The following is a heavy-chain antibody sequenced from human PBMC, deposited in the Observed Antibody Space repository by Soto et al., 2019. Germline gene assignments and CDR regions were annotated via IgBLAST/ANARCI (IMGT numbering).Heavy chain of an antibody. J-gene: IGHJ4*01. CDR3: ANIAAAGPFDY. CDR1: GGTFSSYT. D-gene: IGHD6-13*01. V-gene: IGHV1-69*02. Sequence: QVQLVQSGAEVKKPGSSVKVSCKASGGTFSSYTISWVRQAPGQGLEWMGRIIPILGIANYAQKFQGRVTITADKPTSPAYMDVSSLRYEDTAVYYCANIAAAGPFDYWGHGTLVTVTS. CDR2: IIPILGIA.